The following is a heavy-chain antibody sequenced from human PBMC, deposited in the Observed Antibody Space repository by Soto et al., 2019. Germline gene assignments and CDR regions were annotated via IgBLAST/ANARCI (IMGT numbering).Heavy chain of an antibody. CDR1: GFTFIRYW. CDR2: VKQDGSEK. CDR3: ARSMKAGKNFDS. D-gene: IGHD6-13*01. V-gene: IGHV3-7*03. J-gene: IGHJ4*02. Sequence: GGSLRLSCAASGFTFIRYWMTWVRQAPGKGLEWVANVKQDGSEKYYVDSVKGRFTISRDNAKNSVDLQMDSLRADDTAVYYCARSMKAGKNFDSWGRGTLVTVSS.